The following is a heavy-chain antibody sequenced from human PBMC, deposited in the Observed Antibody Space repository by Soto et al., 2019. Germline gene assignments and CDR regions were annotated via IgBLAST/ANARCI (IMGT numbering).Heavy chain of an antibody. V-gene: IGHV3-48*02. CDR2: ISSSSSTI. CDR1: GFTFSSYS. CDR3: ARDPIVVVPAAKIYYYYYGMDV. Sequence: GGSLRLSCAASGFTFSSYSMNWVRQAPGKGLEWVSYISSSSSTIYYADSVKGRFTISRDNAKNSLYLQMNSLRDEDTAVYYCARDPIVVVPAAKIYYYYYGMDVWGQGTTVTVSS. J-gene: IGHJ6*02. D-gene: IGHD2-2*01.